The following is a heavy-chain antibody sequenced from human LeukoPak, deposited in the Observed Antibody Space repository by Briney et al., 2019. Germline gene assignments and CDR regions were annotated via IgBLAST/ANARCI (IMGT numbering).Heavy chain of an antibody. D-gene: IGHD3-16*01. V-gene: IGHV4-34*01. CDR3: ARGEDFLGGVVDS. Sequence: SETLSLTCGVNGGSISGYYWSWIRHSPGKGLEWIGEINYSGATNYNPPFKSQDIFSVYTSKNQFSLKMSSVTAADTAVYYCARGEDFLGGVVDSWGQGSLVTVSS. CDR2: INYSGAT. J-gene: IGHJ4*02. CDR1: GGSISGYY.